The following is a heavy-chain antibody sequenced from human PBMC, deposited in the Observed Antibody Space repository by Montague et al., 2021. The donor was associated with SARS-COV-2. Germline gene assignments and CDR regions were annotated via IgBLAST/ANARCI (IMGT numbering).Heavy chain of an antibody. Sequence: SETLSLTCSVSGFSISSGFYWAWIRQSPGKGLEWIGTVYHSGYTYYNPSLKGRVTVSIDTSKNQFSLTVTSVTAADTAVYFCARRGYTGSDYFDYWGQGTLVTVSS. D-gene: IGHD5-12*01. V-gene: IGHV4-38-2*01. CDR2: VYHSGYT. CDR3: ARRGYTGSDYFDY. J-gene: IGHJ4*02. CDR1: GFSISSGFY.